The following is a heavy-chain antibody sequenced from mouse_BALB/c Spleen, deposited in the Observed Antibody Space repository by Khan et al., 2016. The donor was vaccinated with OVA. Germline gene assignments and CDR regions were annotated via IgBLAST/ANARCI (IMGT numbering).Heavy chain of an antibody. J-gene: IGHJ3*01. CDR1: GYTFTDFT. CDR3: TRGGGGNRFAY. V-gene: IGHV1S137*01. CDR2: ISTYYGDA. Sequence: QVQLKQSGAELVRPGVSVKISCKGSGYTFTDFTLHWVEQSHAMSLEWIGVISTYYGDATYNQRFKDKATMTVDKSSSTAYMELARLTSEDSAIYYCTRGGGGNRFAYWGQGTLVTVSA.